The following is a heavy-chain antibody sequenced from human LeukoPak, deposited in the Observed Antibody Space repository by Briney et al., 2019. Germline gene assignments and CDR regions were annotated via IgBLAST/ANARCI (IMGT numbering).Heavy chain of an antibody. CDR3: ARDSPKGRYAFDI. Sequence: GGSLRLSCAASGFTFSSNYMSWVRQAPGKGLEWVSVIYSGGSTYYADSVKGRFTISRDNSKNTLYLQMNSLRAEDTAVYYCARDSPKGRYAFDIWGQGTMVTVSS. CDR2: IYSGGST. J-gene: IGHJ3*02. V-gene: IGHV3-53*01. D-gene: IGHD3-10*01. CDR1: GFTFSSNY.